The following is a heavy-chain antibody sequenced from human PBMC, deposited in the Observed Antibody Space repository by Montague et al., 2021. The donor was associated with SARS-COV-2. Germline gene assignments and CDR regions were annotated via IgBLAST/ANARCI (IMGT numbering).Heavy chain of an antibody. Sequence: PALVKSTQTLTLTCTFSGFSLSTSGMCVSWIRQPPGKALEWLALIDWDDDKYYSTSLKTRLTISKDTSKNQVVLTMTNMDPVDTATYYCARINSDPLDYYYYGMDVWGQGTTVTVSS. V-gene: IGHV2-70*01. CDR2: IDWDDDK. CDR1: GFSLSTSGMC. D-gene: IGHD1-1*01. CDR3: ARINSDPLDYYYYGMDV. J-gene: IGHJ6*02.